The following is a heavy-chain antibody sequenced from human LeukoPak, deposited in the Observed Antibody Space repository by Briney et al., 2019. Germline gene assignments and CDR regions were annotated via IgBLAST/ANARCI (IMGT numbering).Heavy chain of an antibody. CDR1: GGPISSTNW. V-gene: IGHV4-4*02. CDR3: ARRQDGSGSYY. CDR2: IFQTGTT. D-gene: IGHD3-10*01. J-gene: IGHJ4*02. Sequence: SETLSLTCAVSGGPISSTNWWSWVRQPPGKGLEWIGEIFQTGTTNYNPSLKSRVTISVDKSKNQFPLKLNSVTAADTAVYFCARRQDGSGSYYWGQGTLVTVSA.